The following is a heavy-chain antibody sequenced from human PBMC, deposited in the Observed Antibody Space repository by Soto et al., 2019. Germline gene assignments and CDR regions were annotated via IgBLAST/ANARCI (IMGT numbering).Heavy chain of an antibody. CDR3: ARDTLGYSRSDWVGP. Sequence: ASVKVSCKASGYTFTSYGISWVRQAPGQGLEWMGWISAYNGNTNYAQKLQGRVTMTTDTSTSTAYMELRSLRSDDTAVYYCARDTLGYSRSDWVGPWGQGTLVTVSS. V-gene: IGHV1-18*01. J-gene: IGHJ5*02. CDR2: ISAYNGNT. CDR1: GYTFTSYG. D-gene: IGHD6-6*01.